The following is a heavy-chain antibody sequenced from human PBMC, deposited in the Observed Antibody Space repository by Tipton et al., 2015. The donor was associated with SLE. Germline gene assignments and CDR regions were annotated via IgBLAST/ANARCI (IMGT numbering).Heavy chain of an antibody. J-gene: IGHJ6*04. CDR3: ARDPQHSMDV. CDR2: INSDGSIA. Sequence: SLRLSCAASGFTFSSSWMHWVRQVPGKGLVWVSRINSDGSIANYADSVKGRFTISRDDSKNTLYLEMNSLRAEDTAVYYCARDPQHSMDVWGKGTTVTVSS. V-gene: IGHV3-74*01. CDR1: GFTFSSSW.